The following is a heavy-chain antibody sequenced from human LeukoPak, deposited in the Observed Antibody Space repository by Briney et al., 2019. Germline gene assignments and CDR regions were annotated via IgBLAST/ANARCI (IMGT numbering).Heavy chain of an antibody. D-gene: IGHD3-22*01. CDR2: IYYSGST. CDR1: GGSISSYY. CDR3: ARTIRSGSQFADY. J-gene: IGHJ4*02. Sequence: PSETLSLTCTVSGGSISSYYWSWIRQPPGKGLGWIGYIYYSGSTNYNPSLKSRVTISVDTSKNQFSLKLSSVTAADTAVYYCARTIRSGSQFADYWGQGTLVTVSS. V-gene: IGHV4-59*01.